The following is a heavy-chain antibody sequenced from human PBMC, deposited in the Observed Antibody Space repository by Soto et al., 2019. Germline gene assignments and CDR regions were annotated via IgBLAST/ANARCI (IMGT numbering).Heavy chain of an antibody. Sequence: GGSLRLSCAASGFTFSSYAMHWVRQAPGKGLEWVAVISYDGSNKYYADSVKGRFTISRDNSKNTLYLQMNSLRAEDPAVYYCARERVLLWFGDSGDAFDIWGQGTMVTVSS. V-gene: IGHV3-30-3*01. D-gene: IGHD3-10*01. CDR3: ARERVLLWFGDSGDAFDI. J-gene: IGHJ3*02. CDR2: ISYDGSNK. CDR1: GFTFSSYA.